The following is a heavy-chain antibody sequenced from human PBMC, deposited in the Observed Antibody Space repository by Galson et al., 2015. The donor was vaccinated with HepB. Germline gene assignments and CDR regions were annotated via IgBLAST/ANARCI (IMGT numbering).Heavy chain of an antibody. V-gene: IGHV1-69*13. CDR1: GGTFSSYA. CDR2: IIPIFGTA. CDR3: ARETELPTGAFDI. D-gene: IGHD1-26*01. J-gene: IGHJ3*02. Sequence: SVKVSCKASGGTFSSYAISWVRQAPGQGLEWMGGIIPIFGTANYAQKFQGRVTITADESTSTAYMELSSLRSEDTAVYYCARETELPTGAFDIWGQGTMVTVSS.